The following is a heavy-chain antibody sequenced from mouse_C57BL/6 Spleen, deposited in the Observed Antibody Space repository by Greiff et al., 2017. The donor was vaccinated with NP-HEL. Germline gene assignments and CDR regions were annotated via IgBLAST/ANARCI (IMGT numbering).Heavy chain of an antibody. Sequence: VQLQQSGPGLVQPSQSLSITCTVSGFSLTSYGVHWVRQSPGKGLEWLGVIWRGGSTDYNAAFMSRLSITKDNSKSQVFFKMNSLQADDTAIYYCAKTIGDTVVDYAMDYWGQGTSVTVSS. CDR2: IWRGGST. D-gene: IGHD1-1*01. CDR1: GFSLTSYG. CDR3: AKTIGDTVVDYAMDY. V-gene: IGHV2-5*01. J-gene: IGHJ4*01.